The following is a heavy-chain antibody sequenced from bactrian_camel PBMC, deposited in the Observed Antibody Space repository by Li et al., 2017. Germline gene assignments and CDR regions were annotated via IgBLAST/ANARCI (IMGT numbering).Heavy chain of an antibody. J-gene: IGHJ4*01. Sequence: HVQLVESGGGSVQAGGSLKLSCATSGYIPGSHCMAWFRQPPGQEREGVAAISAGGTSTYADSAKGRFTISKDNAKNTLYLQMNSLQPEDTAMYYCAAVWALSRGETCIAAKNINYWGRGTQVTVS. CDR1: GYIPGSHC. V-gene: IGHV3S55*01. CDR2: ISAGGTS. D-gene: IGHD2*01. CDR3: AAVWALSRGETCIAAKNINY.